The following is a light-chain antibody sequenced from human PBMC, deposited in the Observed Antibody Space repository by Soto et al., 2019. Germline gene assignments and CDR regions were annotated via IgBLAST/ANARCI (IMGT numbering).Light chain of an antibody. J-gene: IGKJ1*01. CDR2: GAS. Sequence: EIVMTQSPATLSLSPGKRATLSCRASQSVSSNLAWYQQRPGQAPRLLIYGASSRATGIPDRFSGSGSGTDFTLTISRLEPEDFAVYYCQQYGSSPRTFGQGTKVDI. CDR3: QQYGSSPRT. CDR1: QSVSSN. V-gene: IGKV3-20*01.